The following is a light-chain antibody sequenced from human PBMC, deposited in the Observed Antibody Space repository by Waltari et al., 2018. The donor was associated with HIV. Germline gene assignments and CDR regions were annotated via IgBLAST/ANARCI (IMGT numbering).Light chain of an antibody. J-gene: IGKJ2*01. CDR1: QTIDTN. Sequence: EIVLTQSPLTLSVSPGERAILSCRASQTIDTNLAWYQQKPGQAPRLLIYAASTRAPGIPPKFSGSGSGTRFTLTISSLQSEDFAVYYCQQYNVWPPNTFGQGTKVETK. V-gene: IGKV3-15*01. CDR2: AAS. CDR3: QQYNVWPPNT.